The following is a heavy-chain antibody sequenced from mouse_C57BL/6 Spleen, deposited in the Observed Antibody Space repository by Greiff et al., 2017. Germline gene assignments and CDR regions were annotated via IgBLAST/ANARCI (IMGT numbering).Heavy chain of an antibody. D-gene: IGHD4-1*01. CDR3: TGGGSWFAY. J-gene: IGHJ3*01. CDR2: MNPGSGGT. V-gene: IGHV1-54*01. Sequence: QVQLQQSGAELVRPGTSVKVSCKASGYAFTNYLIEWVKQRPGQGLEWIGVMNPGSGGTNDNEKFKGKATLTADKSSSTAYMQLSSLTSEDSAVYFCTGGGSWFAYWGQGTLVTVSA. CDR1: GYAFTNYL.